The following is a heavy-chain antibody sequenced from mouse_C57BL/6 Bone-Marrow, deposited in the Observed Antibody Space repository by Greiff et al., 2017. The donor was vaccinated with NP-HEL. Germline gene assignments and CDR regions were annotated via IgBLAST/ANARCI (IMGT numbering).Heavy chain of an antibody. Sequence: VHVKQSGAELVRPGASVKLSCTASGFTIKDDYMHWVKQRPEQGLEWIGWIDPENGDTEYASKFQGKATITADTSSNTAYLQLSSLTSEDTAVYYCTNCAWFAYWGQGTLVTVSA. CDR3: TNCAWFAY. J-gene: IGHJ3*01. V-gene: IGHV14-4*01. CDR1: GFTIKDDY. CDR2: IDPENGDT.